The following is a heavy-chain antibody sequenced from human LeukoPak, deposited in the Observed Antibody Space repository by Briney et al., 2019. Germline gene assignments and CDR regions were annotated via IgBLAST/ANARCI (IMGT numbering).Heavy chain of an antibody. CDR2: IYHSGST. CDR3: ARVPSGSFDAFDI. CDR1: GGSISSSNW. J-gene: IGHJ3*02. Sequence: SETLSLTCAVSGGSISSSNWWSWVRQPPGKGLEWIGEIYHSGSTNYNPSLKSRVTISVDKSKNQFSLKLSSVTAADTAVYYCARVPSGSFDAFDIWGQGTMVTVSS. D-gene: IGHD3-3*01. V-gene: IGHV4-4*02.